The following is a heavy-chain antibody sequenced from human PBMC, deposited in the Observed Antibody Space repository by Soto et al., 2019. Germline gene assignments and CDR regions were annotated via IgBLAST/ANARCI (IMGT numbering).Heavy chain of an antibody. J-gene: IGHJ4*02. CDR3: AKSLQYYYDSSGHDY. Sequence: VGSLRLSCAASGFTFRSYGTHWVRPAPGKGLEWVAVISYDGSNKYYADSVKGRFTISRDNSKNTLYLQMNSLRAEDTAVYYCAKSLQYYYDSSGHDYWGQGTLVTVSS. D-gene: IGHD3-22*01. CDR2: ISYDGSNK. V-gene: IGHV3-30*18. CDR1: GFTFRSYG.